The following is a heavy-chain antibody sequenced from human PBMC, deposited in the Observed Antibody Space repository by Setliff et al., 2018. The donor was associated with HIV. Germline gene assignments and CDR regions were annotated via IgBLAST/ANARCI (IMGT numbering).Heavy chain of an antibody. J-gene: IGHJ3*01. D-gene: IGHD3-16*01. CDR3: ARHWGRDLGHAFEG. CDR2: IKSKSDGGRT. V-gene: IGHV3-15*07. Sequence: PGGSLRLSCAASGFIFSNAWMNWVRQAPGKGLEWVGRIKSKSDGGRTDFADSVKGRFTISRDNVERYVFLEMNNLRPEDTALYYCARHWGRDLGHAFEGWGQGTMVTVSS. CDR1: GFIFSNAW.